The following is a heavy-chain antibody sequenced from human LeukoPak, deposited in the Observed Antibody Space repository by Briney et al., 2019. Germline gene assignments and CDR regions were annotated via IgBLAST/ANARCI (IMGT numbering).Heavy chain of an antibody. V-gene: IGHV4-61*02. J-gene: IGHJ4*02. CDR1: GGSISSGNYY. CDR2: IYTSGST. D-gene: IGHD5-24*01. Sequence: PSQTLSLTCTVSGGSISSGNYYWSWIRQPAGKGLEWIGRIYTSGSTNYNPSLRSRVTMSVDTSKNQFSLKLSSVTAADTAVYYCARVNLALVMAPDWGQGTLVTVSS. CDR3: ARVNLALVMAPD.